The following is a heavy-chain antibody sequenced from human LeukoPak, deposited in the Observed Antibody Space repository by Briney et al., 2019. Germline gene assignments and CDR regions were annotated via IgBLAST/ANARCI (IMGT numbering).Heavy chain of an antibody. J-gene: IGHJ4*02. D-gene: IGHD3-16*01. Sequence: ASVKVSCKASGYTFIGYYMHWVRQAPGQGLEWMGWINPNSGGTNYAQKFQGRVTMTRDTSISTAYMELSRLRSDDTAVYYCARDAKLPVLGSFARPDTTEGEAFDYWGQGTLVTVSS. CDR1: GYTFIGYY. CDR2: INPNSGGT. CDR3: ARDAKLPVLGSFARPDTTEGEAFDY. V-gene: IGHV1-2*02.